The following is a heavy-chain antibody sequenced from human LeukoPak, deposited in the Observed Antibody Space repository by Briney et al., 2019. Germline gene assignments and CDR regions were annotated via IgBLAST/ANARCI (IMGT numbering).Heavy chain of an antibody. J-gene: IGHJ4*02. CDR1: GGSISSYY. D-gene: IGHD2-15*01. V-gene: IGHV4-59*01. Sequence: SETLSLTCTVSGGSISSYYWSWIRQPPGKGLEWIGYIYYTGSTNYNPSLKSRVTISVDTSKNQFSLRLSSVTAADTAVYYCASQYCSGGSCYPLFDYWGQGTLVTVSS. CDR3: ASQYCSGGSCYPLFDY. CDR2: IYYTGST.